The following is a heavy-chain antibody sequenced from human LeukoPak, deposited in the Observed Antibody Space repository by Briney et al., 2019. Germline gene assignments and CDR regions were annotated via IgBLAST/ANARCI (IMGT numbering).Heavy chain of an antibody. J-gene: IGHJ3*02. CDR3: ARLSYWVFEI. V-gene: IGHV3-9*01. CDR1: GFTFDDYA. Sequence: GGSLRLSCAASGFTFDDYAMHWVRQAPGKGLEWVSGINWNSGYIGYADSVKGRFTISKDNAKNSLYLQMNSLRAEDTSVYFCARLSYWVFEIWGQGTMVTVSS. CDR2: INWNSGYI. D-gene: IGHD2-21*01.